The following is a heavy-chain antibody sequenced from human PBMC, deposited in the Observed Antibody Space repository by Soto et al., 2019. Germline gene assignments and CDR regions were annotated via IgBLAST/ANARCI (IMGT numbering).Heavy chain of an antibody. V-gene: IGHV3-74*01. J-gene: IGHJ4*02. CDR3: ARARIAVAGTD. CDR2: INSDGSST. Sequence: EVQLVESGGGLVQPGGSLRLSCAASGFTFSSYWMHWVRQARGKGLVWVSRINSDGSSTSYADSVKGRFTSARDTAKNTLYLQMNTLRAEETAGYYWARARIAVAGTDWGQGTLVTFSS. D-gene: IGHD6-19*01. CDR1: GFTFSSYW.